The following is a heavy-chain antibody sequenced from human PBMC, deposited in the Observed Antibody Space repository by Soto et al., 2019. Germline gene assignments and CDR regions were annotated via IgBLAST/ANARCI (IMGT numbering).Heavy chain of an antibody. CDR2: INAGNGNT. D-gene: IGHD5-18*01. V-gene: IGHV1-3*01. J-gene: IGHJ4*02. Sequence: ASVKVSCEASGYTFTSYAMHCVRQAPGQRLEWMGWINAGNGNTKYSQKFQGRVTITRDTSASTVYMELSSLRSEDTAVYYCARSPGYSYGDYWGQGTLVTVSS. CDR1: GYTFTSYA. CDR3: ARSPGYSYGDY.